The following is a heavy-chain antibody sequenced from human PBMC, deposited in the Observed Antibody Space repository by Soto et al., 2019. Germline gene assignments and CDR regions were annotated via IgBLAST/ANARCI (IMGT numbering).Heavy chain of an antibody. CDR1: GGSISSYY. V-gene: IGHV4-59*01. J-gene: IGHJ4*02. CDR2: IYYSGST. CDR3: ARFIAVAGTGGFDY. Sequence: SEPLSLTCTVSGGSISSYYWSWIRQPPGKGLEWIGYIYYSGSTNYNPSLKSRVTISVDTSKNQFSLKLSSVTAADTAVDYCARFIAVAGTGGFDYWGQGTLVTVSS. D-gene: IGHD6-19*01.